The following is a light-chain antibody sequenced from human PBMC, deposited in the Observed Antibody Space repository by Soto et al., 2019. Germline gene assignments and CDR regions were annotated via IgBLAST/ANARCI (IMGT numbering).Light chain of an antibody. J-gene: IGLJ2*01. CDR1: SSNFSSNT. CDR2: SNN. V-gene: IGLV1-44*01. Sequence: QAVLTQPPSASGTPGQRVPISCSGSSSNFSSNTVNWYQLLPGTAPKLLIYSNNQGPSGVPDRFSGSKSGTSASLAISGLQSEDEADYYCAAWDDRLNRVVFGGGTKLTVL. CDR3: AAWDDRLNRVV.